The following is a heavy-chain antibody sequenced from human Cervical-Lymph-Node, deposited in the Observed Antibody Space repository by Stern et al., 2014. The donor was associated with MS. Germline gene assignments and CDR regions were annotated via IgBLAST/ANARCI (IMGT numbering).Heavy chain of an antibody. J-gene: IGHJ4*02. V-gene: IGHV3-33*01. D-gene: IGHD6-13*01. CDR3: ASAYSSSHYYFDY. Sequence: VQLVQSGGGVVQPGRSLRLSCAASGFSFSRYAMHWVRQAPGKGLAWVARIWYDGSNPYYADSVTGLFTISRDNFKNTLYLQMNSLRAEDTAVYYCASAYSSSHYYFDYWGQGTLVTVSS. CDR1: GFSFSRYA. CDR2: IWYDGSNP.